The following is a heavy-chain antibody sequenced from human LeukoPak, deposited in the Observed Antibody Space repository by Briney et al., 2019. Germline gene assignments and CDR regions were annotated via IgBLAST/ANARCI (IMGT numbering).Heavy chain of an antibody. V-gene: IGHV3-33*01. D-gene: IGHD1-26*01. CDR2: IWYDGSNK. Sequence: GRSLRLSCAASGFTFSSDCIDWVRQAPGKWLEWVAVIWYDGSNKYYADSGKGRFTISRDNSKNTMYLQMNSMRAEETAVYYCARREDDAFDIWGQGTMVTVSS. CDR3: ARREDDAFDI. J-gene: IGHJ3*02. CDR1: GFTFSSDC.